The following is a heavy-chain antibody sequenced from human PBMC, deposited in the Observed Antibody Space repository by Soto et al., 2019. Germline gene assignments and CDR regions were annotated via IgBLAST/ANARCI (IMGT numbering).Heavy chain of an antibody. D-gene: IGHD2-15*01. Sequence: QVQLVESGGGVVQPGRSLRLSCAASGFTFSSYDMHWVRQAPGKGLEWVAVISYDGSNKHYADSVKGRFTISRDNSKNTLYLQMNSLRAEDTAVYYGAREYGIGGATFDIWGQGTMVTVSS. J-gene: IGHJ3*02. CDR1: GFTFSSYD. CDR2: ISYDGSNK. V-gene: IGHV3-30-3*01. CDR3: AREYGIGGATFDI.